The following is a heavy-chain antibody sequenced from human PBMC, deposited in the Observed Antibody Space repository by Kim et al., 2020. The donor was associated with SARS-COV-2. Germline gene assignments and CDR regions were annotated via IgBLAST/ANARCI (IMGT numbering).Heavy chain of an antibody. CDR1: GVSIRSSSSY. V-gene: IGHV4-39*01. D-gene: IGHD3-16*01. CDR3: VRLNVVTTFSTSIDYAMDV. J-gene: IGHJ6*01. CDR2: INYSGTT. Sequence: SETLSLICTVSGVSIRSSSSYWCWVRQPPGKGLEWIGSINYSGTTYYNATTKSRSTSSIDTSKKQFYLNLTSVTAADTAVYYCVRLNVVTTFSTSIDYAMDVWGQGTKVTVSS.